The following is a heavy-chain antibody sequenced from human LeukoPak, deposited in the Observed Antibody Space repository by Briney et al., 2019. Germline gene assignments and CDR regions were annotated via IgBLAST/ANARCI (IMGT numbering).Heavy chain of an antibody. D-gene: IGHD6-19*01. CDR1: GFPFSSFW. J-gene: IGHJ4*02. Sequence: PGGSLRLSCAASGFPFSSFWLTWVRQAPGKGLEWVANIKKDGSEKYYVDSVKGRFTISRDNSKNTLYLQMNSLRAEDTAVYYCARGGIAVAVSDPFDYWGQGTLVTVSS. CDR3: ARGGIAVAVSDPFDY. CDR2: IKKDGSEK. V-gene: IGHV3-7*01.